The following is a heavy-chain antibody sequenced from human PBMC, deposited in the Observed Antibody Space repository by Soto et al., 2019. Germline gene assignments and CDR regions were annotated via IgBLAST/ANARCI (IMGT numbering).Heavy chain of an antibody. CDR1: GFTFSTYA. Sequence: GGALRLSCAASGFTFSTYAMSWVRQAPGKGLEWVSSFSGSGGSTYYADSVKGRFTISRDNSKNTLYLRMDSLRAEDTAVYYCAKDGSYYDFDYWGQRTLVTVSS. J-gene: IGHJ4*02. V-gene: IGHV3-23*01. D-gene: IGHD3-3*01. CDR2: FSGSGGST. CDR3: AKDGSYYDFDY.